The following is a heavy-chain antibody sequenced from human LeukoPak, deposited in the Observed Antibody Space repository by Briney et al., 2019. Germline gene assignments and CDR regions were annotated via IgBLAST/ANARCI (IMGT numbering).Heavy chain of an antibody. CDR3: ARGDFWSGYLVDY. V-gene: IGHV4-59*01. CDR2: IYYSGRT. Sequence: SETLSLTCTVSGGSISSYYWSWIRQPPGKGLEWIGYIYYSGRTNYNPSLKSRVTISVDTSKNQFSLKLSSVTAADTAVYYCARGDFWSGYLVDYWGQGTLVTVSS. D-gene: IGHD3-3*01. CDR1: GGSISSYY. J-gene: IGHJ4*02.